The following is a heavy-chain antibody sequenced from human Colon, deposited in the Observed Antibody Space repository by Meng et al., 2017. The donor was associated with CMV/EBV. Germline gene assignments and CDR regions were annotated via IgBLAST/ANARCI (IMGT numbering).Heavy chain of an antibody. V-gene: IGHV3-23*01. J-gene: IGHJ4*02. CDR3: AYRNFYHSNAYYQYYFDY. Sequence: GESLKISCTASGFTFYNFAMSWVRLAPGKGLEWVATISSVGVSISYADSVKGRFTISRDNSRNTLYLQMDRLRVEDTAIYYCAYRNFYHSNAYYQYYFDYWGQGTLVTVSS. D-gene: IGHD3-22*01. CDR2: ISSVGVSI. CDR1: GFTFYNFA.